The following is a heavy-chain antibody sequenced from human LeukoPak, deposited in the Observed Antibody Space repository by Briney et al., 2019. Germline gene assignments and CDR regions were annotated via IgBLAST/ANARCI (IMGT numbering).Heavy chain of an antibody. CDR3: ARGYVFLWFGEF. J-gene: IGHJ4*02. Sequence: ASVKVSCKASGYTFTGYYMHWVRQAPGQGLEWMGWINPNSGGTNYAQKFQGRVTMARDTSISTAYMELSSLRSDDTAVYYCARGYVFLWFGEFWGQGTLVTVSS. V-gene: IGHV1-2*02. CDR2: INPNSGGT. D-gene: IGHD3-10*01. CDR1: GYTFTGYY.